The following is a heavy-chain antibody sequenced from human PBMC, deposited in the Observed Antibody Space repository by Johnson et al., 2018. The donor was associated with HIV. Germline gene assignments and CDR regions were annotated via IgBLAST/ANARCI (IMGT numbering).Heavy chain of an antibody. CDR3: AKDWDVVVTADDAFDI. Sequence: QMQLVESGGGVVQPGGSLRLSCAASGFTFSSYGMHWVRQAPGKGLEWVAFIRYDGSNKYYADSVKGRFTISRDNSKNTLYLQMNSLRAEYTAVYYCAKDWDVVVTADDAFDIWGQGTMVTVSS. CDR1: GFTFSSYG. V-gene: IGHV3-30*02. J-gene: IGHJ3*02. D-gene: IGHD2-21*02. CDR2: IRYDGSNK.